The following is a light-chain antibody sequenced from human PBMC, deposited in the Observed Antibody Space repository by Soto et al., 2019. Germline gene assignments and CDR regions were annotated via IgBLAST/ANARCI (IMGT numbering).Light chain of an antibody. V-gene: IGLV2-14*01. CDR3: SASTTSSHYV. J-gene: IGLJ1*01. CDR2: EVN. Sequence: QSALTQPASVSASPGQSITISCTGTSSDIGAYNHVSWYQQHLGKAPKVIIYEVNNRPSGVSNRFSGSKSGNTASLTISGLQAEDEADYHCSASTTSSHYVFGTGTKVTVL. CDR1: SSDIGAYNH.